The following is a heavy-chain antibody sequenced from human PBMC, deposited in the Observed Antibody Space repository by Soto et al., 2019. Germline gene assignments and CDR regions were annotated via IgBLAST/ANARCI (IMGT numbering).Heavy chain of an antibody. V-gene: IGHV1-8*01. Sequence: QVQLVQSGAEVKKPGASVKVSCKASGYTFTSYDINWVRQATGQGLEWMGWMNPNSGNTGYAQKFQGRVTMTRNTSISTAYMELSSLRSEDTAVYYCARGPAVAAYSGYYGMDVWGQGTTVIVSS. D-gene: IGHD6-13*01. CDR2: MNPNSGNT. CDR3: ARGPAVAAYSGYYGMDV. CDR1: GYTFTSYD. J-gene: IGHJ6*02.